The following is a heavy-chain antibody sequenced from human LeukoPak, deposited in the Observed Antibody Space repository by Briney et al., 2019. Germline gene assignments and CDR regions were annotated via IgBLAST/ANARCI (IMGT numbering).Heavy chain of an antibody. D-gene: IGHD3-16*01. CDR3: ARTFGGAEPYDY. CDR1: GDSISSYY. CDR2: IYYSGST. V-gene: IGHV4-39*01. Sequence: SETLSLTCTVSGDSISSYYWSWIRQPPGKGLEWIGSIYYSGSTYYNPSLKSRVTISVDTSKNQFSLKLSSVTAADTAVYYCARTFGGAEPYDYWGQGTLVTVSS. J-gene: IGHJ4*02.